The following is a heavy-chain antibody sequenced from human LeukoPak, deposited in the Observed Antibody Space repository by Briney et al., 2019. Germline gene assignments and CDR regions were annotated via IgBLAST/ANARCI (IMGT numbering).Heavy chain of an antibody. Sequence: TSVKVSCKASGYTFTSYYMHWVRQAPGQGLEWMGIINPSGGSTSYAQKFQGRVTMTRDMSTSTDYMELSSLRSEDTAIYYCARDNSVGDNAWWFDPWGQGTLVTVSS. D-gene: IGHD1-26*01. CDR1: GYTFTSYY. J-gene: IGHJ5*02. V-gene: IGHV1-46*01. CDR3: ARDNSVGDNAWWFDP. CDR2: INPSGGST.